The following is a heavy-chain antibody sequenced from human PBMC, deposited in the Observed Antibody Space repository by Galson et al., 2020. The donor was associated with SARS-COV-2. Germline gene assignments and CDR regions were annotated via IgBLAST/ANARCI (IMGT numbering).Heavy chain of an antibody. CDR2: ITSNGDST. CDR1: GFAFNTYA. Sequence: GESLKISCSASGFAFNTYAMHWVRQAAGKGLEYVSSITSNGDSTYYADSVKGRFIISRDNSKKTLYLQMSSLTAEDTAVYYCVKDPGYTYNPCDFWGQGTLVSVSS. J-gene: IGHJ4*02. V-gene: IGHV3-64D*06. D-gene: IGHD3-10*01. CDR3: VKDPGYTYNPCDF.